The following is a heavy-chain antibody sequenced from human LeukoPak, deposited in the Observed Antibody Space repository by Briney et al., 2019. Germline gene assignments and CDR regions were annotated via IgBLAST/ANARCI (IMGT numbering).Heavy chain of an antibody. CDR2: IYHSGST. D-gene: IGHD5-12*01. J-gene: IGHJ5*02. CDR3: ARHLMSAIPIVAPHWFDP. CDR1: GASISSGNW. Sequence: SETLSLTCDVSGASISSGNWWSWVRQPPGKGLEWIGDIYHSGSTNYNPSLKRRVTISVDKSKNEFSLTLTSVTASDTAVYYCARHLMSAIPIVAPHWFDPWGQGTLVTVSS. V-gene: IGHV4-4*02.